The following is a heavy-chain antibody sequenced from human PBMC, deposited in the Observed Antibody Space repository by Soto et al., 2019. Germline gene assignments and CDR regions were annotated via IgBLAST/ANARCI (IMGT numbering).Heavy chain of an antibody. D-gene: IGHD2-21*02. Sequence: QVQLVESGGGVVQPGRSLRLSCAASGFTFSSYAMHWVRQAPGKGLEWVSIISYDGSNKYYADSVEGRFTISRDNSKNALYLQMNSRRAEDTAEYYCASLVTAIRSFGVDVWGQGTTVTVSS. CDR3: ASLVTAIRSFGVDV. CDR2: ISYDGSNK. J-gene: IGHJ6*02. V-gene: IGHV3-30-3*01. CDR1: GFTFSSYA.